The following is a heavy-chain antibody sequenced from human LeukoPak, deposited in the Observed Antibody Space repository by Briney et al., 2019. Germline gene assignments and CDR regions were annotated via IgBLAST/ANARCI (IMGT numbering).Heavy chain of an antibody. Sequence: ASVKVSCKASGYTFTSYDINWVRKATGQGLEWMGWMNPNSGNTGYAQKFQGRVTITRNTSISTAYMELSSLRSEDTAVYYCARERFGSIGLWYWGQGTLVTVSS. D-gene: IGHD3-10*01. V-gene: IGHV1-8*03. CDR1: GYTFTSYD. CDR2: MNPNSGNT. CDR3: ARERFGSIGLWY. J-gene: IGHJ4*02.